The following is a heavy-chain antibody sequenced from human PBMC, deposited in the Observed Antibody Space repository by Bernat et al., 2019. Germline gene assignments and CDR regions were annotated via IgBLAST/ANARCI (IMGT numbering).Heavy chain of an antibody. CDR1: GFSFSDSS. V-gene: IGHV1-3*04. CDR3: VRGRWVSHTTDYYLDY. Sequence: QFQLVQSGAEVKKPGASVKVPCRASGFSFSDSSIHWVRQAPGQRLEWMGWINTGNGATKYSQTFQGRVTITRDASASTVYMDLSSLRSEDTAVYFCVRGRWVSHTTDYYLDYWGQGTLVTVSS. D-gene: IGHD3-10*01. CDR2: INTGNGAT. J-gene: IGHJ4*02.